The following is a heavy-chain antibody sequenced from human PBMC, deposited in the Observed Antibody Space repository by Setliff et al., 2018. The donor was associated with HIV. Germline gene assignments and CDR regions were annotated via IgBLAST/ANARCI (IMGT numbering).Heavy chain of an antibody. J-gene: IGHJ4*02. CDR1: GFTFSNYW. CDR3: ARVMIGYSGYDAFDY. V-gene: IGHV3-11*05. Sequence: GGSLRLSCAASGFTFSNYWMTWIRQAPGKGLGWVSYITGSSSYTNYADSVKGRFTISRDNAKNSLYLQMNSLRAEDTAVYYCARVMIGYSGYDAFDYWGQGTLVTVSS. D-gene: IGHD5-12*01. CDR2: ITGSSSYT.